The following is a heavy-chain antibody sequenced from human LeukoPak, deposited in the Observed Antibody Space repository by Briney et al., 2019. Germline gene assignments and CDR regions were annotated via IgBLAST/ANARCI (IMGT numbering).Heavy chain of an antibody. Sequence: SETLSLTCAVYGGSFSGYYWSWIRQPPGKGLEWIGEINHSGSTNYNPSLKSRVTISVDTSKNQFSLKLSSVTAADTAVYYCARAYGDFPYPFYYWGQGTLVTVSS. V-gene: IGHV4-34*01. CDR3: ARAYGDFPYPFYY. CDR1: GGSFSGYY. J-gene: IGHJ4*02. CDR2: INHSGST. D-gene: IGHD4-17*01.